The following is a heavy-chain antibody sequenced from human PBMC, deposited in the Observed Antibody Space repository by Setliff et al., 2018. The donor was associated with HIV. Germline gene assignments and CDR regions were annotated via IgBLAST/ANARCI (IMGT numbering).Heavy chain of an antibody. CDR1: GFSVNDYT. J-gene: IGHJ4*02. CDR3: ARGPVVAGNY. D-gene: IGHD6-19*01. CDR2: ISSTSRYI. Sequence: PGGSLRLSCVASGFSVNDYTMNWVRQAPGKGLEWVSSISSTSRYIYYADSVKGRFTISRDNAKNSLYLQMNSLRAEDTAVYYCARGPVVAGNYWGQGTLVTVSS. V-gene: IGHV3-21*06.